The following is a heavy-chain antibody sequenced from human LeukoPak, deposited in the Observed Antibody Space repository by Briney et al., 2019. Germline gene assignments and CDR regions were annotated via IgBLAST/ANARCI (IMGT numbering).Heavy chain of an antibody. V-gene: IGHV1-8*01. CDR1: GYTFTSYD. Sequence: ASVKVSCKASGYTFTSYDINWVRQAPGQGLEWMGWMNPNSGNTAYAQKFQGRVTMTRNTSISTAYMELSSLRSEDTAVYYCARGRGSWGSGTKRSGFDPWGQGTLVTVSS. J-gene: IGHJ5*02. D-gene: IGHD3-10*01. CDR3: ARGRGSWGSGTKRSGFDP. CDR2: MNPNSGNT.